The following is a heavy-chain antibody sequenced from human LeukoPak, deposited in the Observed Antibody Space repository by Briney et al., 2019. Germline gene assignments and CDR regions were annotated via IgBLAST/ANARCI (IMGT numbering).Heavy chain of an antibody. Sequence: PSETLSLTCTVSGGSISSSSYYWGWILQPPGTGLEWIGSIYYSGSTYYNPSLKSRVTISVDTSKNQFSLKLSSVTAADTAVYYCARLTTDDFWSGAYYYYMDVWGKGTTVTVSS. CDR3: ARLTTDDFWSGAYYYYMDV. V-gene: IGHV4-39*01. CDR1: GGSISSSSYY. CDR2: IYYSGST. J-gene: IGHJ6*03. D-gene: IGHD3-3*01.